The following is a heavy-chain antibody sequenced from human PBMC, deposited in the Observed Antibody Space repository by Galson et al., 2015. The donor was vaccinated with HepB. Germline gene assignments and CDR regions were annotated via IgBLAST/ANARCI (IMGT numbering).Heavy chain of an antibody. CDR3: ARDHRGIVVVPAAILYY. Sequence: SVKVSCKASGYTFTGYYMHWVRQAPGQGLEWMGWINPNSGGTNYAQKFQGRVTMTRDTSISTAYMELSRLRSDDTAVYYCARDHRGIVVVPAAILYYWGQGTLVTVSS. J-gene: IGHJ4*02. CDR2: INPNSGGT. D-gene: IGHD2-2*01. V-gene: IGHV1-2*02. CDR1: GYTFTGYY.